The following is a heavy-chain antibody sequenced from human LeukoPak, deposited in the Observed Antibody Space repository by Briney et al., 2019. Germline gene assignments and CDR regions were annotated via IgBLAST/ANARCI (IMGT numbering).Heavy chain of an antibody. CDR2: ISRSSTTI. CDR3: ATSGYSSSWYFG. CDR1: GFTFSNYS. D-gene: IGHD6-13*01. Sequence: GGSLRLSCAASGFTFSNYSMNWVRQAPGKGLEWVSYISRSSTTIYYADSVKGRFTISRDNAKNSLNLQMNSLRAEDTAVYYCATSGYSSSWYFGWGQGTLVTVSS. V-gene: IGHV3-48*01. J-gene: IGHJ4*02.